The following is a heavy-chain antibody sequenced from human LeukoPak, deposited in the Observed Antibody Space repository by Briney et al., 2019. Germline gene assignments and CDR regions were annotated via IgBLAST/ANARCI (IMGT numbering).Heavy chain of an antibody. D-gene: IGHD3-22*01. CDR1: RYTFTSYD. J-gene: IGHJ4*02. CDR2: MNPNTGRT. Sequence: GASVKVSCKASRYTFTSYDINWVREAAGQGLEWMGWMNPNTGRTGFAQKFQGRLTMTRDTSINTAYMELISLRSDDTAVYYCARLSQTSDYYSSGGYFYLGYWGQGTPVTVSS. V-gene: IGHV1-8*01. CDR3: ARLSQTSDYYSSGGYFYLGY.